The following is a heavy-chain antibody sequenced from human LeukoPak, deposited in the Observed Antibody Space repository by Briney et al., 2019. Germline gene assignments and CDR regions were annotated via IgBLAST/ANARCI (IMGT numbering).Heavy chain of an antibody. Sequence: GGSLRLSCAASGFTFSSYWMSWVRQAPGKGLEWVANIKQDGSETYYVDSVKGRFTISRDNAKNSLYLQMNSLRAEDTAVYYCARDREQLVYYYYYYYMDVWGKGTTVTVSS. J-gene: IGHJ6*03. CDR1: GFTFSSYW. D-gene: IGHD6-13*01. CDR2: IKQDGSET. CDR3: ARDREQLVYYYYYYYMDV. V-gene: IGHV3-7*01.